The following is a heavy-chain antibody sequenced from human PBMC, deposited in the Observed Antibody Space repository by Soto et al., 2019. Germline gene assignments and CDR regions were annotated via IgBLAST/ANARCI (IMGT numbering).Heavy chain of an antibody. Sequence: QVQLVESGGAVVQPGWSLRLSCAASGFTFSTYAIHWVRQAPGKGLEWVAVISYDGSNKYYADSVRGRFTISRDDSKNTLYLQMNSLRLEDTAVYYCARDPGYDILTVYPPFGVDVWGQGTTVSVSS. J-gene: IGHJ6*02. CDR1: GFTFSTYA. CDR3: ARDPGYDILTVYPPFGVDV. V-gene: IGHV3-30-3*01. D-gene: IGHD3-9*01. CDR2: ISYDGSNK.